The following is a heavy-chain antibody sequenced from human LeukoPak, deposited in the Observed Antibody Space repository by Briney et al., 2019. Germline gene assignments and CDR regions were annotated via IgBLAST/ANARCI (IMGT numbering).Heavy chain of an antibody. CDR1: GFTFSNYA. Sequence: GGSLRLSCAASGFTFSNYAMTWVRQAPGKGLEWVSVIYSGGSTYYADSVKGRFTISRDNSKNTLYLQMNSLRAEDTAVYYCASLGYSYGNHHFDYWGQGTLVTVSS. D-gene: IGHD5-18*01. CDR2: IYSGGST. CDR3: ASLGYSYGNHHFDY. V-gene: IGHV3-66*01. J-gene: IGHJ4*02.